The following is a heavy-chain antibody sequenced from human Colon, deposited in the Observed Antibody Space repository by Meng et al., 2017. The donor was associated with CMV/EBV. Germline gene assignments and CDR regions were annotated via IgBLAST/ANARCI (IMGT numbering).Heavy chain of an antibody. D-gene: IGHD2-8*02. CDR3: ASLTSITAGGDYYYGMDV. CDR1: GGSVSSGSYY. CDR2: IYYSGST. V-gene: IGHV4-61*01. J-gene: IGHJ6*02. Sequence: GSLRLSCTVSGGSVSSGSYYRSWIRQPPGKGLEWIGYIYYSGSTNYNPSLKSRVTISVDTSKNQFSLKLSSVTAADTAVYYCASLTSITAGGDYYYGMDVWGQGTTVTVSS.